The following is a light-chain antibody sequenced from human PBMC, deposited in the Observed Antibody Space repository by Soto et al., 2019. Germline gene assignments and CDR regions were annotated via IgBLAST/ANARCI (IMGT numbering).Light chain of an antibody. V-gene: IGKV1-39*01. CDR1: QSISSY. Sequence: DIHMTQSPSSLSASVGDRVTITCRARQSISSYLNWYQQKPGKAPKLLIYAASSLQSGVPSRFSGSGSGTDFTLTISSLQPEDFATYYCQQSYSTPSTFGQGTKLEIK. CDR2: AAS. J-gene: IGKJ2*01. CDR3: QQSYSTPST.